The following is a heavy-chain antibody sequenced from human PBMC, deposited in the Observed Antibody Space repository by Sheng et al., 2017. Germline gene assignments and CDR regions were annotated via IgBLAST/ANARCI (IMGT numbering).Heavy chain of an antibody. J-gene: IGHJ4*02. D-gene: IGHD5-12*01. CDR2: IYYSGSH. CDR1: GGSISSSSYY. Sequence: QLQLQESGPGLVKPSETLSLTCTVSGGSISSSSYYWGWIRQPPGKGLEWIGSIYYSGSHLLQPALKSRVTISVDTSKNQFSLKLSSVTAADTAVYYCARGNKANSVSTPFDYWGQGTLVTVSS. V-gene: IGHV4-39*01. CDR3: ARGNKANSVSTPFDY.